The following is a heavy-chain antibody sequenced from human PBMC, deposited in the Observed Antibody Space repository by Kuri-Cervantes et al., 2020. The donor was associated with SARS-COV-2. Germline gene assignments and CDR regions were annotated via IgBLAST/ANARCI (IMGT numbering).Heavy chain of an antibody. Sequence: ASVPVSCQSCGYTFTGYYMHWVRQAPGQGLEWLGWINPNSGGTYYAQKVQGWVTLTRDTSISTVIMGLSRLRSDDSAVYYWAREMVGGIIQYYDYATDVWGQGTTVTDSS. CDR1: GYTFTGYY. V-gene: IGHV1-2*04. D-gene: IGHD3-10*01. J-gene: IGHJ6*02. CDR2: INPNSGGT. CDR3: AREMVGGIIQYYDYATDV.